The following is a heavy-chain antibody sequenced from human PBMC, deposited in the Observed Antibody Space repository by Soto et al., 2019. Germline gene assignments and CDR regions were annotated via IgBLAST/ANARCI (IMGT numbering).Heavy chain of an antibody. V-gene: IGHV5-51*01. Sequence: GESLKISCKGSGYSFTSYWIGWVRQMPGKGLEWMGIIYPGDSDTRYSPSFQGQVTISADKSISTAYLQWSSLEASDTAMYYCARRPHYYDSSGYFPYYFDYWGQGTLVTVSS. CDR2: IYPGDSDT. D-gene: IGHD3-22*01. CDR1: GYSFTSYW. J-gene: IGHJ4*02. CDR3: ARRPHYYDSSGYFPYYFDY.